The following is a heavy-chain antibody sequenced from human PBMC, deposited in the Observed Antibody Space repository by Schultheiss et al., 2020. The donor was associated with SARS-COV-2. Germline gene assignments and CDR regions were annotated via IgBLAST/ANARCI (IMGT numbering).Heavy chain of an antibody. V-gene: IGHV3-30*03. CDR3: ARSGFYGGNSGSYFDY. CDR1: GFTFSSYG. J-gene: IGHJ4*02. CDR2: ISYDGSNK. Sequence: AGSLRLSCAASGFTFSSYGMHWVRQAPGKGLEWVAVISYDGSNKYYADSVKGRFTISRDNSKNTLYLQMNSLRAEDTAVYYCARSGFYGGNSGSYFDYWGQGTLVTVSS. D-gene: IGHD4-23*01.